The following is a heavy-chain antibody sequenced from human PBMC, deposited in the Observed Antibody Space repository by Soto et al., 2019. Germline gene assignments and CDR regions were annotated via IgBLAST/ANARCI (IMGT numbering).Heavy chain of an antibody. V-gene: IGHV3-30-3*01. CDR3: ARGPIGDAAMVTNYFDY. J-gene: IGHJ4*02. CDR1: GFTFSNYA. D-gene: IGHD5-18*01. Sequence: QVQLVESGGGVVQPGRSLRLSCAASGFTFSNYAIHWVRQAPGKGLEGVAVLSYDGNNIHYADSVKGRFTVSRDNAKNTLFLQMNRLRTEDTALYYCARGPIGDAAMVTNYFDYWGQGTLVTVSS. CDR2: LSYDGNNI.